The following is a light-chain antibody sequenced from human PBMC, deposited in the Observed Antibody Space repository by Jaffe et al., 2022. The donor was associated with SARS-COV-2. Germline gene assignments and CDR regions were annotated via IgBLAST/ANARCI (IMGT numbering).Light chain of an antibody. CDR3: QQYDNSPIT. CDR1: QSVSSNY. V-gene: IGKV3-20*01. J-gene: IGKJ5*01. Sequence: EIVLTQSPGTLSLSPGERATLSCRASQSVSSNYLAWYQQKPGQAPRLLIYGASSRATGIPDKFSGSGSGTDFTLTINRLEPEDFAVYYCQQYDNSPITFGQGTRLEIK. CDR2: GAS.